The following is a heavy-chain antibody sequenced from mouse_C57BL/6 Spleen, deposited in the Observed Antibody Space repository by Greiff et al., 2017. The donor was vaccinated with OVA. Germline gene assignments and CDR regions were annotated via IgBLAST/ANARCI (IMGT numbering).Heavy chain of an antibody. CDR1: GYSFTDYY. CDR2: INPTYGST. J-gene: IGHJ2*01. CDR3: AAYGTTVVALDY. V-gene: IGHV1-39*01. D-gene: IGHD1-1*01. Sequence: EVQLQQSGPELVKPGASVKISCKASGYSFTDYYMNWVKQSPGKSLEWIGVINPTYGSTSYTQKFKGKATLTVDQSSSTAYMQLNSLTSEDSAVYDCAAYGTTVVALDYWGQGTTLTVSS.